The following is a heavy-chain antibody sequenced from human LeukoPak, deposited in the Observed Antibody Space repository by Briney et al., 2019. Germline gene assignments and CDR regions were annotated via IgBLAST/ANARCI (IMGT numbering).Heavy chain of an antibody. V-gene: IGHV4-4*07. D-gene: IGHD2-15*01. CDR1: GGSISRYY. J-gene: IGHJ4*02. CDR2: IYTSGST. CDR3: AKEPLVVAATFDY. Sequence: PSETPSLTCTVSGGSISRYYWSWIRQPAGKGLEWIGRIYTSGSTNYNPALKSRVTMSVDTSKNQFSPKLSSVTAADTAVYYCAKEPLVVAATFDYWGQGTRVTVPS.